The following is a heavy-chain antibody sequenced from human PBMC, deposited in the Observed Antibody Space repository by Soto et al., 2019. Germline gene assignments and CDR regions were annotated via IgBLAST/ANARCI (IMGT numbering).Heavy chain of an antibody. CDR1: GFIFKRYW. CDR3: TRGPRPISTGTGAY. Sequence: GGSLRLSCAASGFIFKRYWRHWVRQSPGKGLVWISRIYNDGSYTDYADSVKGRFTISRDNVNDTLYLQMNNLRAEDSGLYYCTRGPRPISTGTGAYWGQGTQVTVSS. CDR2: IYNDGSYT. D-gene: IGHD3-10*01. J-gene: IGHJ4*02. V-gene: IGHV3-74*01.